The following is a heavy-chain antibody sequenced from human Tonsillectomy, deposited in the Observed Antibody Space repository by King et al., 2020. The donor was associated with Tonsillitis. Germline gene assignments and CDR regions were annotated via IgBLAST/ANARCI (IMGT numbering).Heavy chain of an antibody. J-gene: IGHJ6*03. CDR2: IYSGGSA. Sequence: VQLVESGGGLIQPGGSLRLSCVASGFTVSSNYMSWVRQAPGKGLEWVSVIYSGGSAFYADSVRGRFTISRDNSRNTVYLQMNYLRAEDTAVYYCARDIAMVGSPPDYYMDV. D-gene: IGHD5-18*01. CDR1: GFTVSSNY. V-gene: IGHV3-53*01. CDR3: ARDIAMVGSPPDYYMDV.